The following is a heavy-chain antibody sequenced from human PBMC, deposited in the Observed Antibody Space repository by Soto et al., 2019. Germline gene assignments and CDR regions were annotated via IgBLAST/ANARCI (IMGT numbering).Heavy chain of an antibody. Sequence: GVSMRISWRVVGGICVCFGSSWVRQKPGKGLEWMGRVDPSDSQAYYSPSFRGHVTISVTKSITTVFLQWSSLKSSHRAIYYCASQGPGGYWGQGTLVTVPS. V-gene: IGHV5-10-1*01. J-gene: IGHJ4*02. CDR2: VDPSDSQA. CDR1: GGICVCFG. CDR3: ASQGPGGY.